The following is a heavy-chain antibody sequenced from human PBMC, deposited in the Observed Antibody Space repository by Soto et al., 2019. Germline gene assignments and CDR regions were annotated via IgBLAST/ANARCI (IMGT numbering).Heavy chain of an antibody. V-gene: IGHV1-69*01. CDR1: GGTFSSYA. CDR3: ARSQGSSTSLEIYYYYYYGMDV. J-gene: IGHJ6*02. CDR2: IIPNSGTA. D-gene: IGHD2-2*01. Sequence: QVQLVQSGAEVKKPGSSVKVSCKASGGTFSSYAISWVRQAPGQGLEWMGGIIPNSGTANYAQKFKGRVKITADEYTSAAYMELSSLKSEDTAVYYCARSQGSSTSLEIYYYYYYGMDVWGQGTTVTVSS.